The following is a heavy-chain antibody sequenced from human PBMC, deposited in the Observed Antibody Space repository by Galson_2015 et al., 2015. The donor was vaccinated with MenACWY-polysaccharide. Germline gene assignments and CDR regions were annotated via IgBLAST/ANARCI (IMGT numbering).Heavy chain of an antibody. D-gene: IGHD6-13*01. CDR3: AKGLRGPAAGTDYFDY. CDR1: GFTFTNYA. J-gene: IGHJ4*02. CDR2: ITVSGDNT. V-gene: IGHV3-23*01. Sequence: SLRLSCAASGFTFTNYAMSWVRQTPGEGLEWVSAITVSGDNTYYADSVKGRFAISRDNSKNTLSLQMNSLRTEDTAVYYCAKGLRGPAAGTDYFDYWGQGTLLTVSS.